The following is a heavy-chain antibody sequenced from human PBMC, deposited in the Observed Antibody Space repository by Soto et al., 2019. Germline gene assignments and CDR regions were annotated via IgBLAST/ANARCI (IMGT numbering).Heavy chain of an antibody. CDR2: INHSGNT. J-gene: IGHJ4*02. Sequence: ASETLSLTCAVYGGSFSGYYWSWIRQPPGKGLEWIGEINHSGNTKYNLSLKSRVTISVDTSKNEFSLKLSSVTAADTAVYYCARGNRDKYDYIWGSNRYDHYYFDYWGQGTLVTVSS. CDR1: GGSFSGYY. V-gene: IGHV4-34*01. D-gene: IGHD3-16*02. CDR3: ARGNRDKYDYIWGSNRYDHYYFDY.